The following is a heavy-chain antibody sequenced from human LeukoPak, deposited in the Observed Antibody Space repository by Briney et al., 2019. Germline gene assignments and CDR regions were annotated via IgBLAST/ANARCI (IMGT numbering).Heavy chain of an antibody. CDR3: ARDPYYDSSGYYHAFDI. CDR1: GFNLRSYY. V-gene: IGHV3-7*01. CDR2: IKQDGSEK. D-gene: IGHD3-22*01. J-gene: IGHJ3*02. Sequence: GGSLRLSCAASGFNLRSYYMSWVRQAPGKGLEWVANIKQDGSEKYYVDSVKGRFTISRDSAKNSLYLQMNSLRAEDTAVYYCARDPYYDSSGYYHAFDIWGQGTMVTVSS.